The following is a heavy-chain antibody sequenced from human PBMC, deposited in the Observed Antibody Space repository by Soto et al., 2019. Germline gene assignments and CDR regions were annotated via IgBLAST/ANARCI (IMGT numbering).Heavy chain of an antibody. V-gene: IGHV3-11*01. J-gene: IGHJ5*02. D-gene: IGHD2-15*01. CDR1: GFTFSDYY. Sequence: GGSLRLSCAASGFTFSDYYMSWIRQAPGKGLEWVSYISSSGSTIYYADSVKGRFTISRDNAKNSLYLQMNSLRAEDTAVYYCARDGRPPFYCSGGSCYFDPWGQGTLVTVSS. CDR2: ISSSGSTI. CDR3: ARDGRPPFYCSGGSCYFDP.